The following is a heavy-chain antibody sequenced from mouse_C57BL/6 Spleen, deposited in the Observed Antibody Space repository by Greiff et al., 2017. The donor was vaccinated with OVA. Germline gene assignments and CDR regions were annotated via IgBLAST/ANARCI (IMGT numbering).Heavy chain of an antibody. J-gene: IGHJ2*01. CDR3: AREGEPYDGYSVDY. V-gene: IGHV1-72*01. D-gene: IGHD2-3*01. Sequence: QVQLQQPGAELVKPGASVKLSCNASGYTFTSYWMHWVKQRPGRGLEWIGRIDPNSGGTKYNEKLKSKATLTVDNPSSTAYMQLSSLTSEDSAVYYCAREGEPYDGYSVDYWGQGTTLTVSS. CDR2: IDPNSGGT. CDR1: GYTFTSYW.